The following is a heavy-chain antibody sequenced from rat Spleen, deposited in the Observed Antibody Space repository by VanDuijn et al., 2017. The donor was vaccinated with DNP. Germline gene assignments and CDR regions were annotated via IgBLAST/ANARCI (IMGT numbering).Heavy chain of an antibody. Sequence: QVQLKESGPGLVQPSQTLSLTCTVAGFSLTSYNVHWVRQPPGKGLEWMGVIWNTGGTRYNSALKSRLSISKDTSKSQVFLKMNSLQTEDTATYYCVRGGLDYWGQGVMVTVSS. V-gene: IGHV2-41*01. CDR1: GFSLTSYN. CDR2: IWNTGGT. J-gene: IGHJ2*01. CDR3: VRGGLDY.